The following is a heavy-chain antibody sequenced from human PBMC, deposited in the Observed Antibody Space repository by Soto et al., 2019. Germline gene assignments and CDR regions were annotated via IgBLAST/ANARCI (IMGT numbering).Heavy chain of an antibody. Sequence: YDTLSLTCAVYGGSFSGGYCSWTRQPPGKGLEWIGEINHSGSTNYNPSPQSRVTIPVDTAKNQLSLKLSAVTAADTAVYYCARGAIVGATKMRGANWFDTWGLGTRVTVAS. CDR2: INHSGST. V-gene: IGHV4-34*01. D-gene: IGHD1-26*01. J-gene: IGHJ5*02. CDR1: GGSFSGGY. CDR3: ARGAIVGATKMRGANWFDT.